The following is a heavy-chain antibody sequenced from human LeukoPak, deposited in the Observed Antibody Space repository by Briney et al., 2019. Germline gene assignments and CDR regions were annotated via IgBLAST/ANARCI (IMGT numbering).Heavy chain of an antibody. Sequence: SETLSLTCTVSGGSISGYFWSWIRQPAGKGLEWIGRIYTSGSTNYNPSLKSRVTMSVDTSKNQFSLRLSPVTAADTAVYYCARDRGGSYYYFDYWGQGSLVTVSS. V-gene: IGHV4-4*07. CDR3: ARDRGGSYYYFDY. CDR2: IYTSGST. D-gene: IGHD1-26*01. J-gene: IGHJ4*01. CDR1: GGSISGYF.